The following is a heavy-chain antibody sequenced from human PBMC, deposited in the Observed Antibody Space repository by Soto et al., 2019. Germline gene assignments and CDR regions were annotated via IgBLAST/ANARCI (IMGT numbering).Heavy chain of an antibody. Sequence: SVKVSCKASGFTFTSSAVQWVRQARGQRLEWIGWIVVGSGNTNYAQTFQERVTITRDMSTSTAYMELSSLRSEDTAVYYCAAKLGYCSGGSCYYYYYGMDVWGQGTTVTVSS. CDR3: AAKLGYCSGGSCYYYYYGMDV. CDR2: IVVGSGNT. V-gene: IGHV1-58*01. J-gene: IGHJ6*02. CDR1: GFTFTSSA. D-gene: IGHD2-15*01.